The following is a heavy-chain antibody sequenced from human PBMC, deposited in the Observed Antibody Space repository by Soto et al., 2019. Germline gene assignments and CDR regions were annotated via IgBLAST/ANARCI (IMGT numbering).Heavy chain of an antibody. CDR2: ISTSGDGT. V-gene: IGHV3-23*01. CDR1: GFTFSSYA. D-gene: IGHD2-8*01. Sequence: EVQLLESGGGLVQPGGSLRLSCAASGFTFSSYAMTWVRQAPGKGLEWVSGISTSGDGTYYADSVKGRFTISRDNSKNTLCLQMNSLRAEDTAVYYCATLARTKDFDYWGREPWSPSPQ. J-gene: IGHJ4*02. CDR3: ATLARTKDFDY.